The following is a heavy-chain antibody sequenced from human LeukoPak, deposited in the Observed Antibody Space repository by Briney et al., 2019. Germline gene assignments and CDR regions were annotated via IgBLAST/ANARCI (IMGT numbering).Heavy chain of an antibody. CDR3: ARVLGVVLRFLEELNDAFDI. V-gene: IGHV4-59*01. Sequence: PSETLSLTCTVSGGSISSYYWSWIRQPPGKGLGWIGYIYYSGSTNYNSSLKSRVTISVDTSKNQFSLKLSSVTAADTAVYYCARVLGVVLRFLEELNDAFDIWGQGTVVTVSS. CDR1: GGSISSYY. D-gene: IGHD3-3*01. CDR2: IYYSGST. J-gene: IGHJ3*02.